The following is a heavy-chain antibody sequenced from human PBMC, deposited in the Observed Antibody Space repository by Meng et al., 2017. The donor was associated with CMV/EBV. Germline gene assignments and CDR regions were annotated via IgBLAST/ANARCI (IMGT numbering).Heavy chain of an antibody. Sequence: ASVKVSCKASGYTFTGYYMHWVRQAPGQGLEWMGWINPNSGGTNYAQKFQGRVTMTRDTSISTAYMELSRLRSDDTAVYYCAREFRDARTGGYHSYGMDVWGQGTTVTVSS. D-gene: IGHD2-8*02. V-gene: IGHV1-2*02. J-gene: IGHJ6*02. CDR3: AREFRDARTGGYHSYGMDV. CDR2: INPNSGGT. CDR1: GYTFTGYY.